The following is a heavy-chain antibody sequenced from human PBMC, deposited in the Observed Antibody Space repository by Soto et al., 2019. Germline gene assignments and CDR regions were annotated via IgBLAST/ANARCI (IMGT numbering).Heavy chain of an antibody. D-gene: IGHD2-8*01. CDR3: AKAHIGAMAPFHS. V-gene: IGHV3-23*01. J-gene: IGHJ4*02. CDR2: ISGSGGAT. Sequence: PGGSLRLSCAASGFSFSSYTMRWVRQAPGKTLEWVSTISGSGGATYYADSVKGRFTISRDNSKNTLYLQLNSLRAEDTAVYYCAKAHIGAMAPFHSCDQGTLLTVSS. CDR1: GFSFSSYT.